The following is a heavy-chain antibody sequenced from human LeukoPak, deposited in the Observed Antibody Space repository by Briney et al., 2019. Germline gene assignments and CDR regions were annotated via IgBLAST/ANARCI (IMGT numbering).Heavy chain of an antibody. Sequence: GESLKISCKGSGYSFTNYWIGWVRQMPGKGLEWMGIIYPRDSDTKYSPSFQGQVTISADKSISTAYLQWSSLKPSDTAIYYCARHTSTGTDYWGQGTLVTVSS. CDR1: GYSFTNYW. CDR2: IYPRDSDT. CDR3: ARHTSTGTDY. V-gene: IGHV5-51*01. J-gene: IGHJ4*02. D-gene: IGHD2-8*02.